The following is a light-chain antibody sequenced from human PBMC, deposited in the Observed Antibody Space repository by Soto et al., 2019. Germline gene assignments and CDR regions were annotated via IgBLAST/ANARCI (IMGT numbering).Light chain of an antibody. Sequence: QSALTKPASVSGSPGRSITISCTGTSSDVGGYNYVSWYQQHPGKAPKLMIYDVSNRPSGVSNRFSGSKSGNTASLTISGLQAEDEADYYCNSYTTSSTYVFGTGTKVTVL. CDR1: SSDVGGYNY. CDR3: NSYTTSSTYV. V-gene: IGLV2-14*01. J-gene: IGLJ1*01. CDR2: DVS.